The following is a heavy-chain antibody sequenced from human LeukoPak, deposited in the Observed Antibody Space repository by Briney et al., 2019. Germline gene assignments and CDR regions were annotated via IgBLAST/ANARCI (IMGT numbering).Heavy chain of an antibody. Sequence: GGSLRLSCAASGFTFSSYAMSWVRQAPGKGLEWVSVIYSGGSTYYADSVKGRFTISRDNSKNTLYLQMNSLRAEDTAVYYCARDLVVAATFDYYYYGMDVWGQGTTVTVSS. CDR1: GFTFSSYA. CDR2: IYSGGST. V-gene: IGHV3-66*01. D-gene: IGHD2-15*01. J-gene: IGHJ6*02. CDR3: ARDLVVAATFDYYYYGMDV.